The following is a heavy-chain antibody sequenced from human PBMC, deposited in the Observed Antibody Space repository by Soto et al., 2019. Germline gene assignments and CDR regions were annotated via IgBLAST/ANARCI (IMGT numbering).Heavy chain of an antibody. J-gene: IGHJ5*02. D-gene: IGHD6-19*01. CDR2: ISAYTGNT. CDR1: VYTFTSYG. Sequence: QVQLVQSGAEVKKPGASVKVSCKASVYTFTSYGISWVRQAPGQGLEWMGWISAYTGNTNYAQKLQGRVTMTTATSTSPAYMELRSLRSDDTAVYYCAGEVVRVAGTRWFDPWGQGTLVTVSS. CDR3: AGEVVRVAGTRWFDP. V-gene: IGHV1-18*01.